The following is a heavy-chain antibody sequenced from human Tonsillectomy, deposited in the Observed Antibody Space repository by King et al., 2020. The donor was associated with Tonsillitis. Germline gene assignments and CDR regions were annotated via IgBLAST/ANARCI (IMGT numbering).Heavy chain of an antibody. CDR1: VYTFSNYG. J-gene: IGHJ4*02. Sequence: QLVQSGAEVKKPGASVKVSCKASVYTFSNYGITWVRHAPGQGLGWRGWINTYNGNTKFAQKLQGRVTMTTDTSTSTAYKELWSLRFDDTAVYYCARDRHQLLDYWGQGTLVTVSS. CDR2: INTYNGNT. CDR3: ARDRHQLLDY. V-gene: IGHV1-18*01. D-gene: IGHD2-2*01.